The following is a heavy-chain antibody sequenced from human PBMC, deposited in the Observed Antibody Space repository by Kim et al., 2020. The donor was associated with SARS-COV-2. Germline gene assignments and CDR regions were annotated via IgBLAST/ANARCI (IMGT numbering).Heavy chain of an antibody. D-gene: IGHD3-22*01. J-gene: IGHJ2*01. Sequence: SETLSLTCTVSGGSISSYYWSWIRQPPGKGLEWIGYIYYSGSTNYNPSLKSRVTISVDTSKNQFSLKLSSVTAADTAVYYCARDPDASYYYDSSGYTPRYFDLWGRGTLVTVSS. CDR3: ARDPDASYYYDSSGYTPRYFDL. V-gene: IGHV4-59*13. CDR1: GGSISSYY. CDR2: IYYSGST.